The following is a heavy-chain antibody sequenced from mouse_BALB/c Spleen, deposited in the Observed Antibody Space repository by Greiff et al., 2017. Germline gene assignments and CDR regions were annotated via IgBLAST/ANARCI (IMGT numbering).Heavy chain of an antibody. CDR2: ISTYYGDA. J-gene: IGHJ3*01. Sequence: VQLQQSGAELVRPGVSVKISCKGSGYTFTDYAMHWVKQSHAKSLEWIGVISTYYGDASYNQKFKGKATMTVDKSSSTAYMELARLTSEDSAIYYCARSGGGNYPAWFAYWGQGTLVTVSA. V-gene: IGHV1S137*01. CDR3: ARSGGGNYPAWFAY. D-gene: IGHD2-1*01. CDR1: GYTFTDYA.